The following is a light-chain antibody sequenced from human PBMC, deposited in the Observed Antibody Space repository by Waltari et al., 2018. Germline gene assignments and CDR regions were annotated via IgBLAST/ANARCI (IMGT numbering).Light chain of an antibody. J-gene: IGKJ1*01. V-gene: IGKV4-1*01. CDR2: GAS. CDR3: QQYYSIPPT. Sequence: DIVMTQSPDSLAVSLGERATINCKSSQSVLYSSNNKNYLAWYQQKPGQPAKLLISGASTREPGVPDRVSGSGSATDFTRTISSLEAVYVAVYYCQQYYSIPPTFGQGTKVEIK. CDR1: QSVLYSSNNKNY.